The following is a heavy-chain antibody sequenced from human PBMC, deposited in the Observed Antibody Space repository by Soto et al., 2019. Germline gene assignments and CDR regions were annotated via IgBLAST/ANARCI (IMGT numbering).Heavy chain of an antibody. D-gene: IGHD6-19*01. V-gene: IGHV3-7*01. CDR2: IDQDGSEK. CDR1: GFNFRLFL. CDR3: AKVVAAVVVAGFDS. J-gene: IGHJ4*02. Sequence: VGSLRLSCAASGFNFRLFLMSWVRQAPGKGLEWVANIDQDGSEKQYLDSVRGRFAISRDNGRNSLYLQMDSLRAEDTAVYYCAKVVAAVVVAGFDSWGQGTLVTVSS.